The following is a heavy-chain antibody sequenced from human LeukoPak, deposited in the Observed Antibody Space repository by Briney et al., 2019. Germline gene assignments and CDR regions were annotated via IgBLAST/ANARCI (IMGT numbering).Heavy chain of an antibody. CDR3: ARPPIFRKPTYNWFDP. D-gene: IGHD1-14*01. CDR2: FNPNSGGT. CDR1: GYTFTGYY. V-gene: IGHV1-2*02. Sequence: ASVKVSCKASGYTFTGYYMHWVRQAPGQGLEWMGWFNPNSGGTNYAQKFQGRVTMTRDTSISTAYMELSRLRSDDTAVYYCARPPIFRKPTYNWFDPWGQGTLVTVSS. J-gene: IGHJ5*02.